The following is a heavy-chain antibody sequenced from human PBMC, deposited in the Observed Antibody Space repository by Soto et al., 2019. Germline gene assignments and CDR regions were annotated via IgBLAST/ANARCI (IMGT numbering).Heavy chain of an antibody. Sequence: ASVKVSCKASGYTFTGYYMHWVRQAPGQGLEWMGWINPNSGGTNYAQKFQGWVTMTSDTSISTAYMELSRLRSDDTAVYYCARDSQYYDYVWGSYRSTSFDYWGQGTLVTVSS. CDR1: GYTFTGYY. D-gene: IGHD3-16*02. CDR3: ARDSQYYDYVWGSYRSTSFDY. V-gene: IGHV1-2*04. CDR2: INPNSGGT. J-gene: IGHJ4*02.